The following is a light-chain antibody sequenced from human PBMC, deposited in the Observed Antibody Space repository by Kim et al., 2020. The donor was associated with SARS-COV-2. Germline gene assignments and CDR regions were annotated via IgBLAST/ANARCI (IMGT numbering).Light chain of an antibody. Sequence: EIVLTQSPATLSLSPGERATLSCRASRSVINNYLAWYQQRPGQAPRLLIYGASSRATGIPDRFSGSGSGTDFTLTINRLEPEDFAVYYCQQYYGSPLTFGGGTKVDIK. CDR3: QQYYGSPLT. CDR2: GAS. V-gene: IGKV3-20*01. CDR1: RSVINNY. J-gene: IGKJ4*01.